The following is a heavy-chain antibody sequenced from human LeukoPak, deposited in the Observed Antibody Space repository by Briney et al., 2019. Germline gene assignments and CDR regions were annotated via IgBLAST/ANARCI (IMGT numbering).Heavy chain of an antibody. V-gene: IGHV3-48*01. CDR3: AKMEPIAVAGFDY. Sequence: GSLRLSCAASGFTFSSYSMNWVRQAPGKGLEWVSYISSSSSTIYYADSVKGRFTISRDNSKSTLYLQMNSLRAEDTAVYYCAKMEPIAVAGFDYWGQGTLVTVSS. J-gene: IGHJ4*02. CDR2: ISSSSSTI. CDR1: GFTFSSYS. D-gene: IGHD6-19*01.